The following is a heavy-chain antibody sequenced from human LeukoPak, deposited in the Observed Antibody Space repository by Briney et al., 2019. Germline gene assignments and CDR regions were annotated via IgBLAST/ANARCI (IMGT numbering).Heavy chain of an antibody. V-gene: IGHV1-18*01. CDR1: GGTFSSYA. J-gene: IGHJ4*02. D-gene: IGHD2-15*01. CDR3: ARSAGGGYFDY. Sequence: GASVKVSCKASGGTFSSYAISWVRQAPGQGLEWMGWISAYNGNTNYAQKLQGRVTMTTDTSTSTAYMELRSLRSDDTAVYYCARSAGGGYFDYWGQGTLVTVSS. CDR2: ISAYNGNT.